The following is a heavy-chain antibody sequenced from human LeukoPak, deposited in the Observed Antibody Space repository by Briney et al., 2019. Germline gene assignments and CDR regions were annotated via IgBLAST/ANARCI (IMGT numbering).Heavy chain of an antibody. CDR2: IYYSGSA. CDR1: GGSISTYY. CDR3: ARSYGSGNYFDY. D-gene: IGHD3-10*01. V-gene: IGHV4-59*01. Sequence: SETLSLTCTVSGGSISTYYWSWIRQPPGKGLEWVGYIYYSGSANYNPSLKSRVTISVDTSKNQFSLKLSSVTAADTAVYYCARSYGSGNYFDYWGQGTLVTVSS. J-gene: IGHJ4*02.